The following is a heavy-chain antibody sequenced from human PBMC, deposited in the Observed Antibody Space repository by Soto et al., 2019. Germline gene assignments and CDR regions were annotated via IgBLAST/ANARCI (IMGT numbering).Heavy chain of an antibody. CDR2: ISASGGST. D-gene: IGHD3-10*02. CDR1: RFTFSSYA. CDR3: AKDMAVFGESLDY. V-gene: IGHV3-23*01. J-gene: IGHJ4*02. Sequence: GGSLGLSCAASRFTFSSYAMSWVRQAPGKGLEWVSAISASGGSTYYADSVKGRFTISRDSSKNTLYLQMTSLRAEDTAVYYCAKDMAVFGESLDYWGQGTLVTV.